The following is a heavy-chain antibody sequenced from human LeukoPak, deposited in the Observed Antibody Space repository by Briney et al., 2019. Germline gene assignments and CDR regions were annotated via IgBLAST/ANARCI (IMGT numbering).Heavy chain of an antibody. CDR1: GYTFTSYG. CDR2: ISAYNGNT. CDR3: ARDPRRGQQLVHFDY. D-gene: IGHD6-13*01. V-gene: IGHV1-18*01. Sequence: ASVKVSCKASGYTFTSYGISGVRQAPGQGLEWMGWISAYNGNTNYAQKLQGRVTMTTDTSTSTAYMELRSLRSDDTAVYYCARDPRRGQQLVHFDYWGQGTLVTVSS. J-gene: IGHJ4*02.